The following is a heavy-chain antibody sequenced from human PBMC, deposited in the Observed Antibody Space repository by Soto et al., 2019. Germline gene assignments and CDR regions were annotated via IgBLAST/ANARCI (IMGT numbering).Heavy chain of an antibody. CDR2: IGASGDIT. CDR3: AKDDFTDRGNDYFDY. V-gene: IGHV3-23*01. D-gene: IGHD2-15*01. CDR1: GFSFTNFA. Sequence: GGSLRLSCAASGFSFTNFAMSWVRQAPGKGLEWVAGIGASGDITWYADSVKGRLSISRDNSKNTLYLQLNSLRFEDTAVYYCAKDDFTDRGNDYFDYWGPGTLVTVSS. J-gene: IGHJ4*02.